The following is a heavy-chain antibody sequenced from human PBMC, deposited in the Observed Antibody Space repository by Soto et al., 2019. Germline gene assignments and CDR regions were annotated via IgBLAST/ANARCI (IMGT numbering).Heavy chain of an antibody. Sequence: QLQLQESGPGLVKPSETLSLTCNVSGVSMSDTSYYWGWIRQPPGKGLEWIGTIYFNGNTFYNPSLKSRLTISVDTSKNQSSLRLTSVTAADTAVYYCARQGSYWGQGTLVAVSS. J-gene: IGHJ4*02. CDR1: GVSMSDTSYY. CDR3: ARQGSY. CDR2: IYFNGNT. V-gene: IGHV4-39*01.